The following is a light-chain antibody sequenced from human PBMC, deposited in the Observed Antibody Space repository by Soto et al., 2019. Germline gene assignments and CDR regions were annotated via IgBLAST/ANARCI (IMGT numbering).Light chain of an antibody. CDR1: SSDIGHFDS. CDR2: GVN. Sequence: QSALTQPPSASGSPGHSVTVSCTGTSSDIGHFDSVSWYQQFPGKAPKLIIYGVNKRPSGVPDRFSGSKSGNTASLTVSGLQAEDEADYYCSSYVGSNYVVVFGGGTKLTVL. J-gene: IGLJ2*01. CDR3: SSYVGSNYVVV. V-gene: IGLV2-8*01.